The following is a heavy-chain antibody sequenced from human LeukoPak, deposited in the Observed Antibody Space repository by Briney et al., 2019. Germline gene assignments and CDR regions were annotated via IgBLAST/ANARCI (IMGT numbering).Heavy chain of an antibody. Sequence: GESLRISCKGSGYSFTSYWIGWVRQMPGKGLEWMGRIDPSDSYTNYSPSFQGHVTISADKSISTAYLQWSSLKASDTAMYYCATDQTYYYGSGSYEYYYYGMDVWGQGTTVTVSS. D-gene: IGHD3-10*01. CDR3: ATDQTYYYGSGSYEYYYYGMDV. J-gene: IGHJ6*02. CDR2: IDPSDSYT. CDR1: GYSFTSYW. V-gene: IGHV5-10-1*01.